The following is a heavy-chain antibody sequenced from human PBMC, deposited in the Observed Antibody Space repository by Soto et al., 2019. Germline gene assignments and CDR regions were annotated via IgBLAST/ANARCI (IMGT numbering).Heavy chain of an antibody. V-gene: IGHV4-59*01. CDR3: ARRYGSCFDF. J-gene: IGHJ4*02. Sequence: QVQLQESGPGLVKPSETLSLTCTVSGGSISSYYWCWIRQPPGKGLEWIGYIYYSGSTNYNPSLKSRVTISVDTSKTQFSLKLSSVTAAATAVYYCARRYGSCFDFWGQGTLVTVSS. CDR2: IYYSGST. D-gene: IGHD1-26*01. CDR1: GGSISSYY.